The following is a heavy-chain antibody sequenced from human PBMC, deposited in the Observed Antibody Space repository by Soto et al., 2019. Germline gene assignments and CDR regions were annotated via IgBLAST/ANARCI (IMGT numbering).Heavy chain of an antibody. J-gene: IGHJ6*02. V-gene: IGHV4-59*01. CDR2: IYYSGIT. CDR3: ARYKSNYYYGMDV. D-gene: IGHD1-20*01. Sequence: PSATLSLTCTVSGFSISSYYWSWIRQPPGKGLEWIGYIYYSGITNYNPSLKSRVTISVDTSKNQFSLKLSSVTAADTAVYYCARYKSNYYYGMDVWGQGTTVT. CDR1: GFSISSYY.